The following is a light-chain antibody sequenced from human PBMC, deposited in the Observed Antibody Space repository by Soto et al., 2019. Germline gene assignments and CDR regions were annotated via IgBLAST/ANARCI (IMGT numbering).Light chain of an antibody. CDR3: CSYAGSYTFWV. Sequence: QSVLTQPRSVSGSPGQSVTISCTGTSSDVGGYNYVSWYQQHPGKAPKLMIYDVSKRPSGVPDRFSGSKSGNTASLTNSWLQAEDEADYYWCSYAGSYTFWVFGGGTQLTVL. CDR1: SSDVGGYNY. CDR2: DVS. J-gene: IGLJ3*02. V-gene: IGLV2-11*01.